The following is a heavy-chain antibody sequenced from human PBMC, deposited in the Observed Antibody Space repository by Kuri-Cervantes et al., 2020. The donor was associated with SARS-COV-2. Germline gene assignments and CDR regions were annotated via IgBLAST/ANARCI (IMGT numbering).Heavy chain of an antibody. CDR3: ARGLRWQQPHRNYYYYGMDV. CDR2: INHSGST. CDR1: GGSSSGYY. D-gene: IGHD5-24*01. J-gene: IGHJ6*02. Sequence: SQTLSLTCAVYGGSSSGYYWSWIRQPPGKGLEWIGEINHSGSTNYNPSLKSRVTISVDTSKNQFSLKLSSVTAADTAVYYCARGLRWQQPHRNYYYYGMDVWGQGTTVTVSS. V-gene: IGHV4-34*01.